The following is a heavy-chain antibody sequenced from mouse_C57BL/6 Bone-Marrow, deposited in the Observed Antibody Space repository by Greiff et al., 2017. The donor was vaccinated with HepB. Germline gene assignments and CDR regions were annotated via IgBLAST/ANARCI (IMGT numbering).Heavy chain of an antibody. CDR1: GFNIKDYY. CDR3: TTYYYGSSLFDY. D-gene: IGHD1-1*01. CDR2: IGPEDGDT. Sequence: VQLQQSGAELVRPGASVKLSCTASGFNIKDYYMHWVKQRPEQGLEWIGRIGPEDGDTEYAPKFQGKATMTADTSSNTAYLQLSSLTSEDTAVYYCTTYYYGSSLFDYWGQGTTLTVSS. J-gene: IGHJ2*01. V-gene: IGHV14-1*01.